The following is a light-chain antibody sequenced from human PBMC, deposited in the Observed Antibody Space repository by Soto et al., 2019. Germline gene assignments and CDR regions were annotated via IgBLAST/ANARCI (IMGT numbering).Light chain of an antibody. CDR3: EQVNSFPIT. CDR1: QNIRSW. J-gene: IGKJ5*01. Sequence: DIQTTQSPSSVSASVGDRVTITCRASQNIRSWLAWYQQKPGKAPKLLIYAASNLQSGVPSRFSGSGSGTDFTLTISSLQPEDFATYYCEQVNSFPITYGQGTRLEIK. V-gene: IGKV1-12*01. CDR2: AAS.